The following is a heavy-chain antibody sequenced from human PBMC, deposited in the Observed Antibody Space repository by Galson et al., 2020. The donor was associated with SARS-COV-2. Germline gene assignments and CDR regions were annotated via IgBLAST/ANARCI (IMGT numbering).Heavy chain of an antibody. D-gene: IGHD1-26*01. CDR1: GGTFSSYA. CDR2: IIPIFGTA. CDR3: ARDRGGIVGADDAFDI. J-gene: IGHJ3*02. V-gene: IGHV1-69*06. Sequence: SVKVSCKASGGTFSSYAISWVRQAPGQGLEWMGGIIPIFGTANYAQKFQGRVTITADKSTSTAYMELSSLRSEDTAVYYCARDRGGIVGADDAFDIWGQGTMVTVSS.